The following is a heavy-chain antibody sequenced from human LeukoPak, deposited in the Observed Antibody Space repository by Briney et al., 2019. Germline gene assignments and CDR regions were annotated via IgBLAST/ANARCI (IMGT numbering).Heavy chain of an antibody. V-gene: IGHV1-69*04. J-gene: IGHJ6*02. D-gene: IGHD7-27*01. Sequence: SVKVSCKASGGTFSRYAISWVRQAPGQGLEWMGRIIPILGIANYAQKFQGRVTITADKSTSTAYMELSSLRSEDTAVYYCASGNSAAEPNSGYYYGMDVWGQGTTVTVSS. CDR2: IIPILGIA. CDR1: GGTFSRYA. CDR3: ASGNSAAEPNSGYYYGMDV.